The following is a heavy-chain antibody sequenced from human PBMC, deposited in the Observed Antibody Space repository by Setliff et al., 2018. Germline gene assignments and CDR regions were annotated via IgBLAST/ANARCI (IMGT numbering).Heavy chain of an antibody. CDR3: ARALLWFGEGMDV. CDR2: MYNSGNT. Sequence: KPSETLSLTCTVSGGSISHHYWSWIRQPPGKGLEWVGYMYNSGNTNYNPSLRRRVAISVDKSKNQFSLKLSSVTAADTAVYYCARALLWFGEGMDVWGKGTTVTVSS. D-gene: IGHD3-10*01. J-gene: IGHJ6*03. CDR1: GGSISHHY. V-gene: IGHV4-59*11.